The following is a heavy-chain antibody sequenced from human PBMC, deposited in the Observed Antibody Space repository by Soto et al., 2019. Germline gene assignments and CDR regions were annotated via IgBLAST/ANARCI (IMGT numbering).Heavy chain of an antibody. CDR3: AREDLYCVRTSSFKEGWGY. Sequence: ASVKVSCKASGYTFTSYYVQWVRQAPGQGLEWMGLIHPSGGRTTYAQKFQGRVTMTRDTSTSTVYMELSSLRSEDTAFYYCAREDLYCVRTSSFKEGWGYWGQGTLVTVSS. J-gene: IGHJ4*02. CDR1: GYTFTSYY. V-gene: IGHV1-46*03. D-gene: IGHD2-21*01. CDR2: IHPSGGRT.